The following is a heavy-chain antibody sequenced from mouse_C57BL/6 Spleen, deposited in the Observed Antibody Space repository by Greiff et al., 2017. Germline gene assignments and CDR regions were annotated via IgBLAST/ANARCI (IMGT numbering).Heavy chain of an antibody. J-gene: IGHJ1*03. Sequence: VHLVESGPELVKPGASVKISCKASGYAFSSSWMNWVKQRPGKGLEWIGRIYPGDGDTNYNGKFKGKATLTADKSSSTAYMQLSSLTSEDSAVYFCARSGYYGSSSWYFDVWGTGTTVTVSS. D-gene: IGHD1-1*01. V-gene: IGHV1-82*01. CDR1: GYAFSSSW. CDR3: ARSGYYGSSSWYFDV. CDR2: IYPGDGDT.